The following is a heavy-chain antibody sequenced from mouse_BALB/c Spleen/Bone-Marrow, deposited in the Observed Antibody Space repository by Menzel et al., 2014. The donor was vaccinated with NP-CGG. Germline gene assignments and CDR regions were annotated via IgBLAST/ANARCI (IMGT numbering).Heavy chain of an antibody. V-gene: IGHV14-3*02. CDR1: GFNIKDTY. CDR2: IDPANGNT. J-gene: IGHJ4*01. Sequence: VQLKESGAELVKPGASVKLSCTASGFNIKDTYMHWVKQRPEQGLEWIGRIDPANGNTKYDPKFQGKATITADTSSNTAYLQLSSLTSEDTAVYYCARWEYYAMDYWVQGTSVTVSS. D-gene: IGHD4-1*01. CDR3: ARWEYYAMDY.